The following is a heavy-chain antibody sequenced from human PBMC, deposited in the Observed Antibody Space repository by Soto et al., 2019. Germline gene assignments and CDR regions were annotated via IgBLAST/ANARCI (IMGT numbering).Heavy chain of an antibody. D-gene: IGHD6-19*01. CDR3: AKTPRQWLVYFDY. CDR1: GFTFSNYA. V-gene: IGHV3-23*01. J-gene: IGHJ4*02. CDR2: ISGSGGTT. Sequence: EVQLLESGGGLVQPGGSLRLSCAASGFTFSNYAIAWVRQAPGKGLEWVSGISGSGGTTYYADSVKGRFTISRDNSKDTLHLQMNSLRVEVTAVYYCAKTPRQWLVYFDYWGQGALVTVSS.